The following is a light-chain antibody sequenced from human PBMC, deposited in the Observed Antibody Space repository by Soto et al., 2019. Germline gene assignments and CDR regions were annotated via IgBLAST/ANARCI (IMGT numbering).Light chain of an antibody. CDR2: EVS. CDR1: SSDIGTYDY. Sequence: LTQPPSASGSLGQSVTISCTGTSSDIGTYDYVSWYQQHPGRAPKLIIFEVSKRPSGVPDRFSGSKSGNTASLIVSGLQPDDEAEYHCTSYTGDDFTFVFGTGTKATVL. J-gene: IGLJ1*01. CDR3: TSYTGDDFTFV. V-gene: IGLV2-8*01.